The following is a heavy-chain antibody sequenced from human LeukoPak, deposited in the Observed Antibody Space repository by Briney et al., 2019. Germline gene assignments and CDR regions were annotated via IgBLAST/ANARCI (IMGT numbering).Heavy chain of an antibody. V-gene: IGHV3-30-3*01. J-gene: IGHJ4*02. CDR2: ISYDGSNK. D-gene: IGHD1-1*01. CDR1: GFTFSSYA. CDR3: ARGTWVSNDGFFDY. Sequence: GGSLRLSCAASGFTFSSYAMHWVRQAPGKGLEWVAVISYDGSNKYYADSVKGRFTISRDNSKNTLYLQMNSLRAEDTAVYYCARGTWVSNDGFFDYWGQGTLVTVSS.